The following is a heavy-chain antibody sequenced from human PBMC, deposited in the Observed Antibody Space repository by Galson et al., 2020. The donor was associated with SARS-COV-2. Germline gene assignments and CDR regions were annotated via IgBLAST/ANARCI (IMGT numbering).Heavy chain of an antibody. Sequence: ASVKVSCKASGYNFIIHGISWVRQAPGQGLEWMGWISAYNGNTEYAQKFQDRVTMTTDTSTSTTYMELTSLRSDDTAVYYCARVFYFESSGYYDYWGQGTLVTVSS. D-gene: IGHD3-22*01. CDR1: GYNFIIHG. J-gene: IGHJ4*02. CDR3: ARVFYFESSGYYDY. V-gene: IGHV1-18*01. CDR2: ISAYNGNT.